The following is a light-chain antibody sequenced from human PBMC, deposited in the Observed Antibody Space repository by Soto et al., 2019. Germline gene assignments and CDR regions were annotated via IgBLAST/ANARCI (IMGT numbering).Light chain of an antibody. V-gene: IGKV1-9*01. CDR2: AAS. J-gene: IGKJ5*01. CDR1: QAIGSY. Sequence: PSVLSASVGYIVTITCRASQAIGSYFAWYQQKPGKAPKLLIYAASTLQSGVPSRFSGSGSGTEFTLTISSLQPEDFATYYCQQLNIYPPITFGQGTRLEIK. CDR3: QQLNIYPPIT.